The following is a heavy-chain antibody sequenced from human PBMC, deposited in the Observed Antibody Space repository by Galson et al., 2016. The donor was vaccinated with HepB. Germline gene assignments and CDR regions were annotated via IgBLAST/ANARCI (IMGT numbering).Heavy chain of an antibody. CDR2: IKQDGSEK. CDR1: GSTFSNYW. Sequence: SLRLSCAASGSTFSNYWMSWVRQAPGKGLEWVANIKQDGSEKYYVDSVKGRFTISRDNAKNSLFLQMNSLRGEDTAVYYCARVSTIFGVVIYYGMDVWGQGTTVTVSS. CDR3: ARVSTIFGVVIYYGMDV. V-gene: IGHV3-7*03. D-gene: IGHD3-3*01. J-gene: IGHJ6*02.